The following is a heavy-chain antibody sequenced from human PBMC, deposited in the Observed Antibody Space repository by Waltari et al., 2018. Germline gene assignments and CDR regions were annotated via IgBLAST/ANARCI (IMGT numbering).Heavy chain of an antibody. CDR2: INHSGST. CDR3: ARVRYYGSQDFDY. CDR1: GGSFSGYY. Sequence: QVQLQQWGAGLLKPSETLSLTCAVYGGSFSGYYWSWIRQPPGKGLEWIGEINHSGSTNYNPSLKSRVTISVDTSKNQFSLKLSSVTAADTAVYYCARVRYYGSQDFDYWGQGTLVTVSS. V-gene: IGHV4-34*01. J-gene: IGHJ4*02. D-gene: IGHD3-10*01.